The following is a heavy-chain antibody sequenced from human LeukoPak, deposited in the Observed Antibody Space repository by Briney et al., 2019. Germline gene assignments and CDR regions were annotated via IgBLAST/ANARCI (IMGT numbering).Heavy chain of an antibody. CDR3: ARGTGTNLFY. CDR2: IYYSGST. J-gene: IGHJ4*02. Sequence: SETLSLTCTVSGDSISSGGYYWSWIRQHPGKGLEWIGYIYYSGSTYYNPSLKSRVTISVDTSKNQFSLKLSSVTAADTAVYYCARGTGTNLFYWGQGTLVTVSS. D-gene: IGHD1-7*01. CDR1: GDSISSGGYY. V-gene: IGHV4-31*03.